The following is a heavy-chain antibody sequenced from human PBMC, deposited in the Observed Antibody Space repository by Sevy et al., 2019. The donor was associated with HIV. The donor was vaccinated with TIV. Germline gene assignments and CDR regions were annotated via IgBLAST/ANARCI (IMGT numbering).Heavy chain of an antibody. D-gene: IGHD6-13*01. CDR2: IYYSGST. J-gene: IGHJ6*02. CDR1: GGSISSSSYY. CDR3: ARRRGTSSWSYYYYYGMDV. V-gene: IGHV4-39*01. Sequence: SETLSLTCTVSGGSISSSSYYWGWIRQRPGKGLEWIRRIYYSGSTYYNPSLKSRVTISVDTSKYQFSLKLSSVTAADTAVYYCARRRGTSSWSYYYYYGMDVWGQGTTVTVSS.